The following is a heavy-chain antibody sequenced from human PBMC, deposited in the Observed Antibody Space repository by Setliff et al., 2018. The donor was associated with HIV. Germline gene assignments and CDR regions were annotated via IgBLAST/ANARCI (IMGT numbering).Heavy chain of an antibody. J-gene: IGHJ5*02. CDR1: GGSISSYY. CDR3: ARAPLSGGSFGWFDP. Sequence: KTSETLSLTCTVSGGSISSYYWSWIRQPPGKGLEWIGYIYTSGSTNYNPSLKSRVTISVDTSKNQFSLKLSSVTAADTAVYYCARAPLSGGSFGWFDPWGQGTLVTVS. V-gene: IGHV4-4*09. D-gene: IGHD2-15*01. CDR2: IYTSGST.